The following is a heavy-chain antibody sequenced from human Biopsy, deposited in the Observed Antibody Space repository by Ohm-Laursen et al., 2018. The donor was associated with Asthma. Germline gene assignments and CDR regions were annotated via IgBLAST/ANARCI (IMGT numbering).Heavy chain of an antibody. Sequence: SVKVSCKGSRDIFSSYGFSWVRQAPGQGLEWMGGIIPISLTPSYTRRFRGRVTISADEYTRTAYMELSSLRSEDTAIYYCARDPSYFDPSVEGWHLWGQGTMVTVSS. V-gene: IGHV1-69*13. CDR1: RDIFSSYG. CDR3: ARDPSYFDPSVEGWHL. J-gene: IGHJ3*01. D-gene: IGHD3-22*01. CDR2: IIPISLTP.